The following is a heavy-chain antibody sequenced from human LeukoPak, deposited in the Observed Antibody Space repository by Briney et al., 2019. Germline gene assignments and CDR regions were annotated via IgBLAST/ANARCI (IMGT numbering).Heavy chain of an antibody. V-gene: IGHV3-7*04. CDR3: VRDGGYYGPDS. CDR2: INQVASEK. Sequence: GGSLILSCAASGFTISFYWMSWVRQAPGKGLEWVANINQVASEKNYVDSVKGRFTISRDNAKNSLYLQMNSVRAEDTAMYYCVRDGGYYGPDSWGQGALVSVSS. J-gene: IGHJ4*02. D-gene: IGHD3-10*01. CDR1: GFTISFYW.